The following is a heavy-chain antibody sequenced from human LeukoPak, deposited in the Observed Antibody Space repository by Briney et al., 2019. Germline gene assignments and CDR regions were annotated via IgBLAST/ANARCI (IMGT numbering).Heavy chain of an antibody. D-gene: IGHD3-3*01. CDR2: IYYSGST. Sequence: SETLSLTCAVSGGSISSSNWWSWIRQHPGKGLEWIGYIYYSGSTYYNPSLKSRVTISVDTSKNQFSLKLSSVTAADTAVYYCARDSGVITIFGVVECYGMDVWGQGTTVTVSS. CDR1: GGSISSSNW. V-gene: IGHV4-31*11. CDR3: ARDSGVITIFGVVECYGMDV. J-gene: IGHJ6*02.